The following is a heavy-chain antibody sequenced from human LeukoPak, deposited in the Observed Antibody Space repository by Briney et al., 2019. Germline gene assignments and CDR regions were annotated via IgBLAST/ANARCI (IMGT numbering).Heavy chain of an antibody. J-gene: IGHJ4*02. CDR1: GGSTNGYY. CDR2: IYYSGGT. Sequence: SETLSLTCTDSGGSTNGYYWSWIRQPPGKGLEWIAFIYYSGGTNYNPSLRSRVSISIDTSKNQFSLRRSSVTAADTAVYYCARLGLPQREDYWGQGTLVTVSS. D-gene: IGHD1-26*01. CDR3: ARLGLPQREDY. V-gene: IGHV4-59*08.